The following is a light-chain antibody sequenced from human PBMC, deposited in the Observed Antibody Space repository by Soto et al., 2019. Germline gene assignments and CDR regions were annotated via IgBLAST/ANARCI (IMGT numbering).Light chain of an antibody. CDR3: QQYGSSSWT. Sequence: EIVLTQSPGTLSLSPGERATLSCRASQSVSSSYLDLYQQKPGQAPRLLIYGESSRATGIPDRFSGSGSGTDFTLSISRLEPEDFAVYYCQQYGSSSWTFGQGTKVEIK. J-gene: IGKJ1*01. CDR1: QSVSSSY. CDR2: GES. V-gene: IGKV3-20*01.